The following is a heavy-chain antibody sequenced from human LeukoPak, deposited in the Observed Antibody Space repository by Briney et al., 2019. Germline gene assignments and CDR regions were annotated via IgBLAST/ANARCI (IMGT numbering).Heavy chain of an antibody. CDR1: GYTLTIYG. D-gene: IGHD4-17*01. CDR3: ARGAYGDK. V-gene: IGHV1-18*01. J-gene: IGHJ4*02. CDR2: ISTQSGNT. Sequence: ASVKVSCKASGYTLTIYGINWSRQPPGQGLEWMGWISTQSGNTNYAQKVQGRLTLTTDRSTNTAYMELRSLRSDDTAVYYCARGAYGDKWGQGTMVTVSS.